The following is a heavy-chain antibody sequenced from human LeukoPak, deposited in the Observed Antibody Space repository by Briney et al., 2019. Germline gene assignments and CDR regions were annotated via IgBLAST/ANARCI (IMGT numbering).Heavy chain of an antibody. D-gene: IGHD4-17*01. J-gene: IGHJ4*02. CDR3: ARDLTSVPTR. Sequence: GGSLRLSCAASGFTFSSYSMNWVRQAPGKGLEWVSSISSSSSYIYYADSVKGRFTISRDNAKNSVYLQMNSLRNEDTAVYYCARDLTSVPTRWGQGTLVTVSS. V-gene: IGHV3-21*01. CDR1: GFTFSSYS. CDR2: ISSSSSYI.